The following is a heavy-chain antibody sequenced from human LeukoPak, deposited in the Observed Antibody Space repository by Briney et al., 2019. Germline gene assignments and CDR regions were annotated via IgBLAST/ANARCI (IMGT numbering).Heavy chain of an antibody. V-gene: IGHV1-46*01. CDR3: AREQSGGTFDY. CDR1: GYTFTSYY. Sequence: ASVKVSCKASGYTFTSYYMHWVRQAPGQGLEWMGIINPSAGNTNYAQKFQGRVTMTRGTSTSTVYMDLSSLRSEDTAVYYCAREQSGGTFDYWGQGTLVTVSS. J-gene: IGHJ4*02. CDR2: INPSAGNT. D-gene: IGHD2-15*01.